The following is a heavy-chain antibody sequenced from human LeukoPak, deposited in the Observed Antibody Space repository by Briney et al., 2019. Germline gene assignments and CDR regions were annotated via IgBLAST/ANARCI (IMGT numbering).Heavy chain of an antibody. CDR3: ARASYSYDINGWVPFDY. CDR2: IYTSGST. Sequence: SETVSLTCTVSGGSISSGSYYWSWIRQPAGKGLEWIGLIYTSGSTNYNPSLKSRVTISVDTSKNQFSLKLSSVTAADTAVYYGARASYSYDINGWVPFDYWGQGTLVTVSS. CDR1: GGSISSGSYY. D-gene: IGHD3-22*01. J-gene: IGHJ4*02. V-gene: IGHV4-61*02.